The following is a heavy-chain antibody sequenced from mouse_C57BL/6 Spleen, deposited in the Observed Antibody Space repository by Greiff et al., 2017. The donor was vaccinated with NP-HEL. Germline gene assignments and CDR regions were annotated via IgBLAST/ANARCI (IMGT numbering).Heavy chain of an antibody. J-gene: IGHJ3*01. CDR3: ARDGLPFAY. CDR2: INPSNGGT. V-gene: IGHV1-53*01. D-gene: IGHD2-4*01. CDR1: GYTFTSYW. Sequence: QVQLQQPGTELVKPGASVKLSCKASGYTFTSYWMHWVKQRPGQGLEWIGNINPSNGGTNYNEKFKSKATLTVDKSSSTAYMPRSSLTAEDAAFYYCARDGLPFAYWGQGTLVTVSA.